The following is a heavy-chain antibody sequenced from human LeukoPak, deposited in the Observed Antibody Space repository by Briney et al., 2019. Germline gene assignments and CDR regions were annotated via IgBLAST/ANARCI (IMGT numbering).Heavy chain of an antibody. V-gene: IGHV4-59*01. Sequence: PSETLSLTCTVSGGSISSYYWSWIRQPPGKGLEWIGYIYYSGSTNYNPFLKSRVTISVDTSKNQFSLKLSSVTAADTAVYYCALTPSYYDFWSGGLGWFDPWGQGTLVTVSS. D-gene: IGHD3-3*01. CDR3: ALTPSYYDFWSGGLGWFDP. CDR1: GGSISSYY. J-gene: IGHJ5*02. CDR2: IYYSGST.